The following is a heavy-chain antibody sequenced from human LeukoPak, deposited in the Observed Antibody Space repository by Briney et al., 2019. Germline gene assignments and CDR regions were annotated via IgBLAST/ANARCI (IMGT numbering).Heavy chain of an antibody. D-gene: IGHD2-8*01. CDR1: GFTFSSYG. Sequence: GGSLRLSCAASGFTFSSYGMHWVRHAPGKGLEWVAFIRYDGSNKYYADSVKGRFTISRDNSKNTLYLQMNSLRAEDTAVYYCESRMVYVSRGVIDMWPKERMDTVFS. CDR3: ESRMVYVSRGVIDM. V-gene: IGHV3-30*02. J-gene: IGHJ3*02. CDR2: IRYDGSNK.